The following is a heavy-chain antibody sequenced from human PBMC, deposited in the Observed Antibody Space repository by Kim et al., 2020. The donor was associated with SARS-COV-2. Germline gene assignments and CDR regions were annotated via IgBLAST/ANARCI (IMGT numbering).Heavy chain of an antibody. V-gene: IGHV1-69*13. J-gene: IGHJ4*02. CDR1: GGTFSSYA. D-gene: IGHD2-2*01. CDR3: ARGGCSTSCYSLLYTLDY. CDR2: IIPIFGTA. Sequence: SVKVSCKASGGTFSSYAISWVRQAPGQGLEWMGGIIPIFGTANYAQKFQGRVTITADESTSTAYMELSSLRSEDTAVYYCARGGCSTSCYSLLYTLDYWGQGTLVTVSS.